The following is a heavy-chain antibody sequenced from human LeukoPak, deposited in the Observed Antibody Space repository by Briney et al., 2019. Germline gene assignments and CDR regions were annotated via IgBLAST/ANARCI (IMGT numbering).Heavy chain of an antibody. J-gene: IGHJ5*02. CDR3: ATTSPRYGGNSGRWDWFDP. CDR1: GGTFSSYA. CDR2: IIPILGIA. V-gene: IGHV1-69*04. D-gene: IGHD4-23*01. Sequence: SVKVSCKASGGTFSSYAISWVRQAPGQGLEWMGRIIPILGIANYAQKFQGRVTITADKSTSTAYMELSSLRSEDTAVYYCATTSPRYGGNSGRWDWFDPWGQRTLVTVSS.